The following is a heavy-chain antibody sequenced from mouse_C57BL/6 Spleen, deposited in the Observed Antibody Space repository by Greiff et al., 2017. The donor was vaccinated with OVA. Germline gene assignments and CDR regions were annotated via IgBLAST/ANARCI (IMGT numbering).Heavy chain of an antibody. Sequence: VQLQQSGAELVRPGSSVKLSCKASGYTFTSYWMHWVKQRPIQGLEWIGNIDPSDSETHYNQKFKDKATLTVDKSSSTAYMQLSSLTSEDSAVYYGARGLYYGYDVGAMDYWGQGTSVTVSS. D-gene: IGHD2-2*01. CDR3: ARGLYYGYDVGAMDY. V-gene: IGHV1-52*01. CDR1: GYTFTSYW. J-gene: IGHJ4*01. CDR2: IDPSDSET.